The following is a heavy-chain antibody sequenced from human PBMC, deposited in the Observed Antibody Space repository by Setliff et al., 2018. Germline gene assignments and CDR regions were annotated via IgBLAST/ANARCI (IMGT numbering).Heavy chain of an antibody. CDR3: ARDGHNVYYFDY. V-gene: IGHV3-74*01. Sequence: GKSLKISCAASGFSFSNYWMHWVRQAPGKGLVWVSRINSGGSSTNYADSVKGQFTVSRDNAKNTLYLQMNSLRAEDTAVYYCARDGHNVYYFDYWGLGTLVTVSS. D-gene: IGHD1-1*01. CDR1: GFSFSNYW. J-gene: IGHJ4*02. CDR2: INSGGSST.